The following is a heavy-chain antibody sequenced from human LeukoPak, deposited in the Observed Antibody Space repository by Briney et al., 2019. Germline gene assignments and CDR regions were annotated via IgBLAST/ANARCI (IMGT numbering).Heavy chain of an antibody. CDR3: ARVYTPSSGYPFY. CDR2: INSDGTST. D-gene: IGHD3-22*01. Sequence: PGGSLRLSCVASGFTFSSFWMHWVRRAPGKGLVWVSRINSDGTSTNYADSVRGRFTVSRDNAKNTLYLQMNSLRAEDTAVYYCARVYTPSSGYPFYWGQGTLVTVSS. J-gene: IGHJ4*02. CDR1: GFTFSSFW. V-gene: IGHV3-74*01.